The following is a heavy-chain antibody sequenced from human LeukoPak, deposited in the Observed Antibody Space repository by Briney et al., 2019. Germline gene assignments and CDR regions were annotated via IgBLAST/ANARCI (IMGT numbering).Heavy chain of an antibody. J-gene: IGHJ4*02. CDR1: GFSLSGYW. CDR3: ARGIIGTYSDDH. CDR2: NNGDGSTT. D-gene: IGHD1-26*01. V-gene: IGHV3-74*01. Sequence: PGGSLRLSCVASGFSLSGYWMYWVRQAPGKGLMYISRNNGDGSTTNYADVVKGRFTMSRDNVKNTLYLQMNSLRAEDTAVYYCARGIIGTYSDDHWGQGTLVTVSS.